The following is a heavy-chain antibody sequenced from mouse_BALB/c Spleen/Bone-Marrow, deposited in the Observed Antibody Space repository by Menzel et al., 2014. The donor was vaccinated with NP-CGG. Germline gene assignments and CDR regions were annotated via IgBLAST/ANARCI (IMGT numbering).Heavy chain of an antibody. CDR1: GYSFTGYF. D-gene: IGHD2-3*01. Sequence: EVKLMESGPELVKPGASVKISCKASGYSFTGYFMNWVKQSHGKSLEWIGRINPYNGDTFYNQKFKCKATLTVDKSSSTAHMELLSLTSEDSAVYYCGGQDGYYGGFAYWGQGTLVTVSA. CDR3: GGQDGYYGGFAY. J-gene: IGHJ3*01. V-gene: IGHV1-37*01. CDR2: INPYNGDT.